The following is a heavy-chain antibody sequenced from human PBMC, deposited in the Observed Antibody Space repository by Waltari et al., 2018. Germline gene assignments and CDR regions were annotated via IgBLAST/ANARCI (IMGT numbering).Heavy chain of an antibody. J-gene: IGHJ4*02. V-gene: IGHV4-38-2*01. D-gene: IGHD3-9*01. Sequence: QVQLQESGPGLVKPSETLSLTCAVSGYSISSGYYWGWIRQPPGKGLEWIGSIYHSGSTYYNPSLKSRVTISVDTSKNQFSLKLSSVTAADTAVYYCARGIRYFDLYYFDYWGQGTLVTVSS. CDR3: ARGIRYFDLYYFDY. CDR1: GYSISSGYY. CDR2: IYHSGST.